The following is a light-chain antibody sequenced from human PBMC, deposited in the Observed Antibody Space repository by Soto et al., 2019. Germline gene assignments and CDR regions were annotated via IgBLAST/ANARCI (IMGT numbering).Light chain of an antibody. CDR2: DAS. CDR3: HQFNSYPRT. CDR1: QGISSA. Sequence: AIQLTQSPSPLSASVGDRVTITCRASQGISSALAWYQQKPGTGPKLLIYDASFLESGVPSRFRGSGSGTDFTLTISSLQPEDFATYYCHQFNSYPRTFGGGTKVDIK. J-gene: IGKJ4*01. V-gene: IGKV1-13*02.